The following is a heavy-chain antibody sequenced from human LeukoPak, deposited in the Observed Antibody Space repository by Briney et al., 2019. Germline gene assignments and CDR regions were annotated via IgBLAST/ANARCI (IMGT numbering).Heavy chain of an antibody. Sequence: ASVKVSCKVSGYTLTELSMQWVRQAPGKGLEWMGGFDPEDGETIYAQKFQGRVTMTEDTSTDTAYMELSSLRSEDTAIYYCAKDVMRCSGGCIWGQGTLVTVSS. CDR1: GYTLTELS. J-gene: IGHJ4*02. CDR3: AKDVMRCSGGCI. CDR2: FDPEDGET. V-gene: IGHV1-24*01. D-gene: IGHD2-15*01.